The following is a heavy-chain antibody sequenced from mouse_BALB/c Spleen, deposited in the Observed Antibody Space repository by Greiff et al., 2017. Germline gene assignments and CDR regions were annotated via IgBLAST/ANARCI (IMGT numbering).Heavy chain of an antibody. D-gene: IGHD1-1*01. Sequence: DVMLVESGGGLVQPGGSRKLSCAASGFTFSSFGMHWVRQAPEKGLEWVAYISSGSSTIYYADTVKGRFTISRDNPKNTLYLQMSSLKSEDTAMYYCARLRDYGSSYWYFDVWGAGTTVTVSS. CDR1: GFTFSSFG. CDR3: ARLRDYGSSYWYFDV. CDR2: ISSGSSTI. J-gene: IGHJ1*01. V-gene: IGHV5-17*02.